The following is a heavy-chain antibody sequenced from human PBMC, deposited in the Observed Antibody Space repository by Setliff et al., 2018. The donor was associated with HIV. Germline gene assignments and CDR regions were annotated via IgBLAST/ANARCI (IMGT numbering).Heavy chain of an antibody. Sequence: PGGSLRLSCVASGFTFGDHAMHWVRQAPGKGLECVSLMTNTGNVINYADSVKGRFTISRDNSRNTLYLQMSGLRAEDTAVYYCARGGPPNDYSYYFDSWGQGTLVTVSS. V-gene: IGHV3-30-3*01. CDR2: MTNTGNVI. J-gene: IGHJ4*02. D-gene: IGHD4-17*01. CDR3: ARGGPPNDYSYYFDS. CDR1: GFTFGDHA.